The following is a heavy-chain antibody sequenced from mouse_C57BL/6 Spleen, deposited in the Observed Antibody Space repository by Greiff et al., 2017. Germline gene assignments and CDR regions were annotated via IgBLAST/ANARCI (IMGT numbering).Heavy chain of an antibody. CDR3: ARGGSSGYRFAY. CDR1: GYTFTSYW. D-gene: IGHD3-2*02. CDR2: IDPSDSYT. V-gene: IGHV1-59*01. J-gene: IGHJ3*01. Sequence: QVQLQQPGAELVRPGTSVKLSCKASGYTFTSYWMHWVKQRPGQGLEWIGVIDPSDSYTNYNQKFKGKATLTVDTSSSTAYMQLSSLTSEDSAVYYCARGGSSGYRFAYWGQGTLVTVSA.